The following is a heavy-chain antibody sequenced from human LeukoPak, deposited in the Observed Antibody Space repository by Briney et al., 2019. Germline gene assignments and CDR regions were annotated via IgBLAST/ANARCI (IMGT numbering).Heavy chain of an antibody. Sequence: ASVKVSCKASGYTFTNYGISWVRQAPGQGLEWMGWISAYNGNTNYAQKLQGRVTMTTDTSTSTAYMELRSLRSDDTAVYYCARGRYYDSSEVLGYWGQGTLVTVSS. V-gene: IGHV1-18*01. CDR3: ARGRYYDSSEVLGY. CDR2: ISAYNGNT. D-gene: IGHD3-22*01. CDR1: GYTFTNYG. J-gene: IGHJ4*02.